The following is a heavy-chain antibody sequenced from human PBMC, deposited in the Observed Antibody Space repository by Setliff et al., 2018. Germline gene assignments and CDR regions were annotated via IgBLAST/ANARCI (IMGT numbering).Heavy chain of an antibody. J-gene: IGHJ4*02. CDR1: GFTFINYN. CDR2: IWADEVNI. V-gene: IGHV3-33*06. CDR3: AKDSGWFLPFDS. Sequence: GGSLRLSCAASGFTFINYNMHWVRQAPGKGLEWVATIWADEVNIYYADSVNGRFTISRDNSKNTLYLQMNSLRAEDTAVYCCAKDSGWFLPFDSWGQGTLVTVSS. D-gene: IGHD6-19*01.